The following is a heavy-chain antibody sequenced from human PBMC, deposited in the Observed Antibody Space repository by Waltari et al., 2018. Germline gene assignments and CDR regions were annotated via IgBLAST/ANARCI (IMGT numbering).Heavy chain of an antibody. V-gene: IGHV4-39*01. CDR2: ISYRGGT. D-gene: IGHD5-12*01. J-gene: IGHJ3*01. CDR1: GGSIISNRPY. Sequence: QLQLQESGPGLVKPSETLSLTCSVSGGSIISNRPYWGWIRQPPGQGLEWIGTISYRGGTESSPSLKGRVTLSRDTSRNQLSLELGAGTAADTALYYCATYIGASVGTAAFDVWGQGTMVSVSS. CDR3: ATYIGASVGTAAFDV.